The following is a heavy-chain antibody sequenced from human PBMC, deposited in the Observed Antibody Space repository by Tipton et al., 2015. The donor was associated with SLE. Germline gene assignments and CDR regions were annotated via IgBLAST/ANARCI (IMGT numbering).Heavy chain of an antibody. CDR3: ASAGVRFLEWLFRRGAFDI. CDR1: GGSFSGYY. CDR2: INHSGST. V-gene: IGHV4-34*01. J-gene: IGHJ3*02. Sequence: LRLSCAVYGGSFSGYYCSWIRQPPGKGLEWIGEINHSGSTNYNPSLKSRVTISVDTSKNQFSLKLSSVTAADTAVYYCASAGVRFLEWLFRRGAFDIWGQGTMVPVSS. D-gene: IGHD3-3*01.